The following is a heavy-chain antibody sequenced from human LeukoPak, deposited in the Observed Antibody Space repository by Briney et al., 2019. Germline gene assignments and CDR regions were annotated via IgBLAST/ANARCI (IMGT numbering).Heavy chain of an antibody. Sequence: GGSLRLSCAASGFTFSSYSMNWVRQAPGKGLEWVSVIYSGGSTYYADSVKGRFTISRDNSKNTLYLQMNSLRAEDTAVYYCAMVDHYYYYMDVWGKGTTVTVSS. CDR1: GFTFSSYS. CDR2: IYSGGST. CDR3: AMVDHYYYYMDV. J-gene: IGHJ6*03. V-gene: IGHV3-66*02. D-gene: IGHD2-15*01.